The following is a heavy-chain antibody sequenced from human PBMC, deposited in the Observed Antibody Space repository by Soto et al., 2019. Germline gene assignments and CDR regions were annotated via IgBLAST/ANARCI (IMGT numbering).Heavy chain of an antibody. V-gene: IGHV3-33*01. D-gene: IGHD3-10*01. J-gene: IGHJ6*02. CDR2: IWYDGSNK. Sequence: QVPLVESGGGVVQPGRSLRLSCAASGFTFSSYGMHWVRQAPGKGLEWVAVIWYDGSNKYYADSVKGRFTISRDNSKNTLYLQMNSLRAEDTAVYYCARDAGSYGSGSNYYYYGMDVWGQGTTVTVSS. CDR3: ARDAGSYGSGSNYYYYGMDV. CDR1: GFTFSSYG.